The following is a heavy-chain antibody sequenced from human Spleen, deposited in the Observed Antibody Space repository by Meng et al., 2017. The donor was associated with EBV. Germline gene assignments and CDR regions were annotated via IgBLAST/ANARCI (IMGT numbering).Heavy chain of an antibody. J-gene: IGHJ4*02. CDR1: GGTFSSDA. CDR2: LIPMLGAP. CDR3: ASESGRGYTPDY. V-gene: IGHV1-69*06. Sequence: QVRLGQSGSEVKNPGSSVKVSCKTSGGTFSSDAISWVRQAPGQVLEWMGGLIPMLGAPNYAQKFQDRVTIIADKSTSIHYMELSSLRSDDTAVYYCASESGRGYTPDYWGRGTLVTVSS. D-gene: IGHD3-10*01.